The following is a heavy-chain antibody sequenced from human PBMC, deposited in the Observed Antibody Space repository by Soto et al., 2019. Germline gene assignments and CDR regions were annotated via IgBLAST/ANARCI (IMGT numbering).Heavy chain of an antibody. V-gene: IGHV4-34*01. D-gene: IGHD1-26*01. Sequence: QVQLQQWGAGLLKPSETLSLTCAVYGGSFSGYSWTWIRQSPGKGLEWIGQINDGGSANYNPSLRSRVTISVDPSTNEFFLELSSVTAADTAVYYCARGLFSETHYSGGWYFFDYWGQGTLVTVSS. CDR1: GGSFSGYS. CDR3: ARGLFSETHYSGGWYFFDY. CDR2: INDGGSA. J-gene: IGHJ4*02.